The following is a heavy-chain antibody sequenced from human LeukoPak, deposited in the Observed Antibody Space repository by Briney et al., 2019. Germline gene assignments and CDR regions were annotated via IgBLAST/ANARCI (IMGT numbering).Heavy chain of an antibody. CDR2: IHHSGTT. CDR1: GGSVSRGSYY. J-gene: IGHJ4*02. D-gene: IGHD1-26*01. V-gene: IGHV4-61*01. CDR3: ARGRLGATY. Sequence: PSETLSLTCTVSGGSVSRGSYYWSWTRQPPGKGLEWIGYIHHSGTTSYSPSLKSRVTISVDMSKNQFFLNLTSVTAADTAVYYCARGRLGATYWGQGTLVTVSS.